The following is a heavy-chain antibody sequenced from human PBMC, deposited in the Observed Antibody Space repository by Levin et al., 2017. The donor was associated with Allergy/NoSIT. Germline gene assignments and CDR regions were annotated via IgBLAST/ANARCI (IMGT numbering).Heavy chain of an antibody. CDR2: ISSSSSYT. CDR1: GFTFSDYY. J-gene: IGHJ4*02. Sequence: GESLKISCAASGFTFSDYYMSWIRQAPGKGLEWVSYISSSSSYTNYADSVKGRFTISRDNAKNSLYLQMNSLRAEDTAVYYCARWVLTGYYFDYWGQGTLVTVSS. CDR3: ARWVLTGYYFDY. V-gene: IGHV3-11*03. D-gene: IGHD3-9*01.